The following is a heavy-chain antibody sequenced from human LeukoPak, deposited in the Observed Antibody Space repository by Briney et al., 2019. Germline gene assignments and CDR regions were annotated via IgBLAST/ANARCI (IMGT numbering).Heavy chain of an antibody. Sequence: SETLSLTCAVSGGSFNDYYWSWIRQPPGKGLEWIGEIYHSGSTNYNPSLKSRVTISVDKSKNQFSLKLSSVTAAGTAVYYCARLGAFTMIVEDAFDIWGQGTMVTVSS. J-gene: IGHJ3*02. CDR3: ARLGAFTMIVEDAFDI. CDR1: GGSFNDYY. D-gene: IGHD3-22*01. CDR2: IYHSGST. V-gene: IGHV4-34*01.